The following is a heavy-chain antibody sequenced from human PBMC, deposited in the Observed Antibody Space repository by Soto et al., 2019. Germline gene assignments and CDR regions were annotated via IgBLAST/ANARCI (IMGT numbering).Heavy chain of an antibody. D-gene: IGHD3-16*01. CDR1: GGTFSSYA. Sequence: QVQLVQSGAEVKKPGSSVTVSCKASGGTFSSYAISWVRQAPGQGLEWMGGIIPIFGTANYAQKFQGRVTITADKSTRTAYMELSSLRSDDTAVYYCATTSSGGRLPDAYWGQGTLVTVSS. CDR3: ATTSSGGRLPDAY. V-gene: IGHV1-69*06. J-gene: IGHJ4*02. CDR2: IIPIFGTA.